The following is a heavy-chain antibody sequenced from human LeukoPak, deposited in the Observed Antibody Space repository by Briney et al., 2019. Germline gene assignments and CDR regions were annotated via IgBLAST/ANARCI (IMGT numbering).Heavy chain of an antibody. CDR3: ATKQWLAPPPDS. V-gene: IGHV3-74*01. CDR1: GFTFSKYW. CDR2: INTDGTVT. Sequence: GGSLRLSCAASGFTFSKYWMLWVRQAPGKGLESVSRINTDGTVTTYADSVKGRFTVSRDNADNTVFLQMNSVRDEDTAVYYCATKQWLAPPPDSWGQGTPVTVSS. J-gene: IGHJ4*02. D-gene: IGHD6-19*01.